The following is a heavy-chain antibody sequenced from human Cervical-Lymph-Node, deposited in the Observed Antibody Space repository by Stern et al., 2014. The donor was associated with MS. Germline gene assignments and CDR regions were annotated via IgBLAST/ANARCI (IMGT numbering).Heavy chain of an antibody. J-gene: IGHJ4*02. CDR2: ISYDGSNE. CDR1: GFTFSSYG. CDR3: ANLAN. Sequence: VQLVESGGGVVQPGRSLRLSCAASGFTFSSYGMHWVRQPPGKGLEWVAFISYDGSNEYNADSVKGRFTISRDNSKNTLFLQMNSLRGDDTAVYYCANLANWGQVTLVTVSS. V-gene: IGHV3-30*18.